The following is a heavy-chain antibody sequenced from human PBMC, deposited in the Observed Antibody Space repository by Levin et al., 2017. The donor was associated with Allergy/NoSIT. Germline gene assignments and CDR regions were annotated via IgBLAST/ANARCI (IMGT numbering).Heavy chain of an antibody. CDR3: ARALYYDSGGYYYFDY. D-gene: IGHD3-22*01. CDR1: GYSFSSYW. CDR2: IYPADSDT. V-gene: IGHV5-51*01. J-gene: IGHJ4*01. Sequence: GGSLRLSCEGSGYSFSSYWIGWVRQMPGKGLEWMGVIYPADSDTRYSPSFQGQVTFSADKSIGTAYLQWSSLRASDTAMYYCARALYYDSGGYYYFDYWGHGTLVTVSS.